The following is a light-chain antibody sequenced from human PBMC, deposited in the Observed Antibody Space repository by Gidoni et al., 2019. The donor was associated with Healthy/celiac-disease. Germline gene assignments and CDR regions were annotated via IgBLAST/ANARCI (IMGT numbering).Light chain of an antibody. J-gene: IGKJ1*01. CDR1: QSVSSN. CDR2: GAS. V-gene: IGKV3-15*01. Sequence: EIVMTQSPATLSVSPGERATLSCRASQSVSSNLAWYQQKRGQPPRLLIYGASTRATGIPARFSGSGSGTEFTLTISSLQSEDFAVYYCQQYNNWPRTFGQGTKVEIK. CDR3: QQYNNWPRT.